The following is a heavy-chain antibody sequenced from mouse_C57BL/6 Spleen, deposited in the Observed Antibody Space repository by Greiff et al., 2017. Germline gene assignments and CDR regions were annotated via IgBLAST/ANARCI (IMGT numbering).Heavy chain of an antibody. CDR1: GYTFTSYG. CDR2: IYPRSGNT. J-gene: IGHJ1*03. V-gene: IGHV1-81*01. Sequence: VKLVESGAELVKPGASVKLSCKASGYTFTSYGITWVKQRPGQGLEWIGDIYPRSGNTNYNEKFKGKATLTADTSSSTGYMQLSSLTSEDSAVYYCARGITRGYCDVGGWGTGTTVTVSS. CDR3: ARGITRGYCDVGG. D-gene: IGHD1-1*01.